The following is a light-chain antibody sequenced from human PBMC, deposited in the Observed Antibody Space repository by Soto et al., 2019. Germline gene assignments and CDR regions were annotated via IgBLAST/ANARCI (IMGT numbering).Light chain of an antibody. J-gene: IGKJ1*01. CDR1: QSIDTH. CDR2: EAS. Sequence: DIRMTQSPSSLSASVGDRVTIACRASQSIDTHLNWYQQHPGKAPNALIYEASNLQSGVPSRFSGSGSGTDFTLTISGLQPDDYANYYCQQTYSPPAPFGQGTKVDIK. CDR3: QQTYSPPAP. V-gene: IGKV1-39*01.